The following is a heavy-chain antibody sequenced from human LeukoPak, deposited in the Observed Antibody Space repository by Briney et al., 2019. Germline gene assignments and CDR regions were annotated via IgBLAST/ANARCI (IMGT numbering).Heavy chain of an antibody. D-gene: IGHD3-9*01. CDR3: ARDGYFDWLEN. J-gene: IGHJ5*02. V-gene: IGHV3-48*04. CDR1: GFTFSTYN. CDR2: ISSSSDNR. Sequence: GGSLRLSCAASGFTFSTYNMNWVRQTPGKGLEWVSHISSSSDNRYYADSVKGRFTISRDNAKNSLYLQMNSLRAEDTAVYYCARDGYFDWLENWGQGTLVTVSS.